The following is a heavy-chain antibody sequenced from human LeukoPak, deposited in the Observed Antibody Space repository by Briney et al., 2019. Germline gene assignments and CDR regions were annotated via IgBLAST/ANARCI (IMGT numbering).Heavy chain of an antibody. D-gene: IGHD6-13*01. V-gene: IGHV4-59*01. CDR2: IYYSGST. Sequence: SETLSLTCTVSGGSISSYYWSWIRQPPGKGLEWIGYIYYSGSTNYNPSLKSRVTISVGTSKNQFSLKLSSVTAADTAVYYCARGTRIAAAGEFDYWGQGTLVTVSS. CDR1: GGSISSYY. CDR3: ARGTRIAAAGEFDY. J-gene: IGHJ4*02.